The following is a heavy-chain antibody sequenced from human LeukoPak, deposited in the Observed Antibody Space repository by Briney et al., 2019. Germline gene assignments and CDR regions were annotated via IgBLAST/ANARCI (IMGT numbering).Heavy chain of an antibody. V-gene: IGHV3-23*01. J-gene: IGHJ6*03. Sequence: GGSLRLSCAASGFTFSSYAMSWVRQAPGKGLEWVSAITGSGGSTYYADSVKGQFTISRDNSKNTLYLQMNSLRADDTAVYYCAKLYSTYQKYYYYYYMDVWGKGTTVTVSS. D-gene: IGHD6-13*01. CDR3: AKLYSTYQKYYYYYYMDV. CDR1: GFTFSSYA. CDR2: ITGSGGST.